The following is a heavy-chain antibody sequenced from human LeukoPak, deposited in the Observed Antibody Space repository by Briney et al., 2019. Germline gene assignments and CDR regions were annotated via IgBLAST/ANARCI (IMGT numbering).Heavy chain of an antibody. Sequence: GGSLRLSCAASGFTFSSYAMHWVRQAPGKGLEWVALISYDGSNKYYADSVKGRFTISRDNSKNTLYLQMNSLRAEDTAVYYCAKGGYSYGPGFDYWGQGTLVTVSS. CDR2: ISYDGSNK. J-gene: IGHJ4*02. CDR1: GFTFSSYA. V-gene: IGHV3-30*04. CDR3: AKGGYSYGPGFDY. D-gene: IGHD5-18*01.